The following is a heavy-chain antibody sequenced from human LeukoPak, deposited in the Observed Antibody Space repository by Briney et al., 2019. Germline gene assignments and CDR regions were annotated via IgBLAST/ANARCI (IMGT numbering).Heavy chain of an antibody. CDR3: ARELRIDWLHSNWFDP. J-gene: IGHJ5*02. V-gene: IGHV3-66*02. CDR2: IYSGGST. Sequence: GGSLRLSCAASGFTFSSNYMSWVRQAPGKGLEWVSVIYSGGSTYYADSVKGRFTISRDNSKNTLYLQMNSLRAEDTAVYYCARELRIDWLHSNWFDPWGQGTLVTVSS. D-gene: IGHD3-9*01. CDR1: GFTFSSNY.